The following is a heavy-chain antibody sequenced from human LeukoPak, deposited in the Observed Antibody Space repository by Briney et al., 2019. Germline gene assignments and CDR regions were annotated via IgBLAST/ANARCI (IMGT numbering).Heavy chain of an antibody. D-gene: IGHD6-13*01. J-gene: IGHJ4*02. CDR3: ASGPYPAAGTDHQFDY. Sequence: PSETPSLTCTVSGASISSYYRSWIRQPPGKGLEWIGYIYYRGSTNYNPALKSRVTISVDTSKNQFSLRLSSVTAADTAVYYCASGPYPAAGTDHQFDYWGQGTLVTVSS. CDR1: GASISSYY. V-gene: IGHV4-59*01. CDR2: IYYRGST.